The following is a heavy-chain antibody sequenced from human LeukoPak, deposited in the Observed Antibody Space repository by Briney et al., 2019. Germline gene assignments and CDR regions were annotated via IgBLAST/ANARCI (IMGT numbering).Heavy chain of an antibody. Sequence: SGGSLRLSCAASGFTVSSNYMSWVRQAPGKGLEWVSVIYSGGSTYYADSMKGRFTISRDNSKSTLYIQMNSLRAEDTAVYYCARDITIAARPPFDYWGQGTLVTVSS. CDR1: GFTVSSNY. V-gene: IGHV3-53*05. CDR2: IYSGGST. D-gene: IGHD6-6*01. CDR3: ARDITIAARPPFDY. J-gene: IGHJ4*02.